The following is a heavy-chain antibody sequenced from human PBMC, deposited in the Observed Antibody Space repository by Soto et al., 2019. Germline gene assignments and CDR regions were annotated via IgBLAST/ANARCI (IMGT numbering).Heavy chain of an antibody. CDR3: ARDTVVFDY. CDR2: ISSSGSTI. J-gene: IGHJ4*02. D-gene: IGHD4-17*01. CDR1: GFTFSDY. Sequence: QVQLVESGGGLVKPGGSLRLSCAASGFTFSDYMSWIRQAPGKGLEWVSYISSSGSTIYYADSVKGRFTISRDNAKNSLYLQMNSLRAEDTAMYYCARDTVVFDYWGQGTLVTVSS. V-gene: IGHV3-11*01.